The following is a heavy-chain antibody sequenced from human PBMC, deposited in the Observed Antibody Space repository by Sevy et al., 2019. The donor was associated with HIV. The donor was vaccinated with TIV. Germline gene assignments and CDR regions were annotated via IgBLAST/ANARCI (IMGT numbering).Heavy chain of an antibody. CDR2: IRLDGSAR. D-gene: IGHD2-15*01. CDR3: ARAFRREAYTPDY. V-gene: IGHV3-7*03. J-gene: IGHJ4*02. CDR1: GFIFSDYW. Sequence: GGSLRLSCAASGFIFSDYWMTWVRQAPGKGLEWVATIRLDGSARYYASSVKGRFTISRDNAKNSLFLQMKSVRVEDTAVYYCARAFRREAYTPDYWGQGSLVTVSS.